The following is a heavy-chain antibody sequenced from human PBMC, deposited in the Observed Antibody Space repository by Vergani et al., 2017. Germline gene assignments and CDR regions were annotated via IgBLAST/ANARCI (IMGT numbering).Heavy chain of an antibody. CDR1: GGSISSSSYH. J-gene: IGHJ4*02. V-gene: IGHV4-39*07. D-gene: IGHD2-8*02. Sequence: QLQLQESGPGLVKPSETLSLTCTVSGGSISSSSYHWGWVRQPPGKGLEWIGSIYYSGSTYYNPSLKSRVTISVDTSKNHFSQKLRSVTAADTAVDYCALVGTFRYFDYWGRGTLVTVSS. CDR3: ALVGTFRYFDY. CDR2: IYYSGST.